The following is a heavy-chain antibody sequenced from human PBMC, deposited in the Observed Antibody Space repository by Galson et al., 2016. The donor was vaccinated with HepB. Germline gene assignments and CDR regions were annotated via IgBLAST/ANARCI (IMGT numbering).Heavy chain of an antibody. D-gene: IGHD6-19*01. CDR1: GFIFSNYN. V-gene: IGHV3-48*02. CDR3: ARGLPFDSSGWYFDD. CDR2: ISPAGVTT. J-gene: IGHJ4*02. Sequence: SLRLSCAASGFIFSNYNMNWVRQAPGKGLEWVSYISPAGVTTYYADSVKGRFTISRANAKNSLYLQMNSLGDGDAALYYCARGLPFDSSGWYFDDWGQGVLFTVSS.